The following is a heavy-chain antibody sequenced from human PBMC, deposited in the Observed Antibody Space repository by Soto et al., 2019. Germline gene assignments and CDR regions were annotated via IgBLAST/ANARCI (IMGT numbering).Heavy chain of an antibody. V-gene: IGHV3-33*01. Sequence: QVQLVESGGGVVQPGRSLRLSCAASGFTFSSYGMHWVRQAPGKGLEWVAVIWYDGSNKYYADSVKGRFTISRDNSKNTLYLQMNGLRAEDTAVYYCARETGFGVSGMDVWGQGTTVTVSS. CDR2: IWYDGSNK. CDR3: ARETGFGVSGMDV. J-gene: IGHJ6*02. CDR1: GFTFSSYG. D-gene: IGHD3-10*01.